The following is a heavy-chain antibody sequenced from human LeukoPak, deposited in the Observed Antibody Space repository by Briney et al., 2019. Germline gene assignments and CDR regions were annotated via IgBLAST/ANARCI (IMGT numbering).Heavy chain of an antibody. CDR3: AREGLWFGDTFDY. J-gene: IGHJ4*02. CDR1: GFTFSNHG. D-gene: IGHD3-10*01. Sequence: GGSLRLSCAASGFTFSNHGMHWGRQAPGKGLEWVAVISYDGSNKYHVDSVKGRFTISRDNAKNSLYLQMNSLRAEDTAVYYCAREGLWFGDTFDYWGQGTLVTVSS. CDR2: ISYDGSNK. V-gene: IGHV3-30*03.